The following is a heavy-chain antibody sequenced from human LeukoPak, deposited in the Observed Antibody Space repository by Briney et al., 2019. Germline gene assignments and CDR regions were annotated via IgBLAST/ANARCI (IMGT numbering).Heavy chain of an antibody. J-gene: IGHJ3*02. D-gene: IGHD7-27*01. CDR3: AILTGDNDAFDI. Sequence: PSETLSLTCTVSGGSISSYHWSWIRQPPGKGLEWIGYIYYSGSTNYNPSLKSRVTISVDTSKNQFSLKLSSVTAADTAVYYCAILTGDNDAFDIWGQGTMVTVSS. V-gene: IGHV4-59*01. CDR2: IYYSGST. CDR1: GGSISSYH.